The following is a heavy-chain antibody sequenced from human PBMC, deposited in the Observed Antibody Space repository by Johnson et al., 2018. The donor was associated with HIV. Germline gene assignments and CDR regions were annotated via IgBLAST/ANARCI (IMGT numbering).Heavy chain of an antibody. J-gene: IGHJ3*02. V-gene: IGHV3-33*01. CDR2: IQYDGSNK. Sequence: VQLVESGGGVVQPGRSLRLSCAASGFTFSSYGMHWVRQAPGKGLEWVAFIQYDGSNKYYVDSVKGRFTISRDNAKNSLYLQMNSLRAEDTAVYYCARALGLEVCAFDIWGQGTMVTVSS. CDR1: GFTFSSYG. CDR3: ARALGLEVCAFDI. D-gene: IGHD2-8*01.